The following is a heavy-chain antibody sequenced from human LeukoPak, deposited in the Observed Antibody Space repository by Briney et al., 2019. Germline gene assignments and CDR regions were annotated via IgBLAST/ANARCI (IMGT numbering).Heavy chain of an antibody. D-gene: IGHD6-13*01. CDR1: GYSFSGYY. CDR3: ARGVVAAAGYDAFDI. V-gene: IGHV4-59*01. J-gene: IGHJ3*02. CDR2: IYYSGST. Sequence: PSETLSITCTVSGYSFSGYYWRWIRQHPGKGLEWIGYIYYSGSTNYNPSLKSRVTISIDTSKNQFSLKLSSVTAADTAVYYCARGVVAAAGYDAFDIWGQGTMVTVSS.